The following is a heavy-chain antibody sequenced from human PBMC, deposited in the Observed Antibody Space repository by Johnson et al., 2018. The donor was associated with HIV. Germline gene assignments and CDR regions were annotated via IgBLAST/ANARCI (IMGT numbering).Heavy chain of an antibody. CDR2: IGTAGDT. CDR3: ARGVEMATIRDVGDAFDI. CDR1: GFTLSSYD. Sequence: VQLVESGGGLVQPGGSLRLSCAASGFTLSSYDMHWVRQATGKGLEWVSVIGTAGDTYYPGSVKGRFTISRENARNSLYLQMNSLRAEDTAVYYCARGVEMATIRDVGDAFDIWGQGTMVTVSS. V-gene: IGHV3-13*01. D-gene: IGHD5-24*01. J-gene: IGHJ3*02.